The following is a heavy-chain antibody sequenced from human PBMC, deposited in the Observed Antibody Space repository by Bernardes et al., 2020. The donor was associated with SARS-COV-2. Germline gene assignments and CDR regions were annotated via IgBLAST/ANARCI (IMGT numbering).Heavy chain of an antibody. CDR2: IYPGDSDT. Sequence: GACLKTSCKGSDYTITHCWSGWVRPMPGKGLEWMGIIYPGDSDTKYSPSFQGRVTISADKSVNTAYLQWSSLKASDTAIYYCARRRYGDFGVDVWGQGTTVTVSS. J-gene: IGHJ6*02. D-gene: IGHD4-17*01. CDR3: ARRRYGDFGVDV. V-gene: IGHV5-51*01. CDR1: DYTITHCW.